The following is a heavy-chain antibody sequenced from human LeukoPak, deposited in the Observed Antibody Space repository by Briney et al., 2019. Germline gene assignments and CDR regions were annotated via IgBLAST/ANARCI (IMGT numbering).Heavy chain of an antibody. Sequence: SQTLSLTCAISGDTVTSNTAAWNRVTPSPSMGLEWLGSTYYRSKWYNDYAVYVKSRIIIRADTSKNQFSLQLNSVTPEDTAVYFCARVRTTRPPYYYYGLDVWGQGTTVTVSS. CDR1: GDTVTSNTAA. J-gene: IGHJ6*02. V-gene: IGHV6-1*01. CDR3: ARVRTTRPPYYYYGLDV. D-gene: IGHD1-1*01. CDR2: TYYRSKWYN.